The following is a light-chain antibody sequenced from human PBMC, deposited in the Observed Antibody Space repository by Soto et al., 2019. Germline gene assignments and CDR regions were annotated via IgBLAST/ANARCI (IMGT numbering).Light chain of an antibody. CDR1: RSDIGGYNY. CDR3: SSYTSTSTLYV. J-gene: IGLJ1*01. Sequence: QSALTQPASVSGSPGQSITISCTGTRSDIGGYNYVSWYQQLPGKVPKLIIYDVSNRPSGVSDRFSGSKSGNAASLTISGLQAEDEADYYCSSYTSTSTLYVFGTWTKVTVL. V-gene: IGLV2-14*03. CDR2: DVS.